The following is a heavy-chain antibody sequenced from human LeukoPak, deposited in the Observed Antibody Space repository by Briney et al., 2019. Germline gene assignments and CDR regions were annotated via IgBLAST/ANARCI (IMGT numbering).Heavy chain of an antibody. Sequence: ASVKVSCKASGYTFTGYYMHWVRQAPGQGLEWMGWINPNSGGTNYAQKFQGRVTMTRDMSTSTVYMELSSLRSEDTAVYYCARDLHYYDSSGYYAAYYFDYWGQGTLVTVSS. CDR1: GYTFTGYY. V-gene: IGHV1-2*02. D-gene: IGHD3-22*01. CDR3: ARDLHYYDSSGYYAAYYFDY. J-gene: IGHJ4*02. CDR2: INPNSGGT.